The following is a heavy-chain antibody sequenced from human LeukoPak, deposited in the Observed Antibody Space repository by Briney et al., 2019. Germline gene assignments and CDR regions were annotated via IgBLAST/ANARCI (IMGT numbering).Heavy chain of an antibody. Sequence: PGRSLRLSRAASVFTFDDYSMHWVRQAPGKGLEWVSGISWNSGSIGYADSVKGRFTISRDNAKNSLYLQMNSLRAEDTALYYCAKELLYGMDVWGQGTTVTVSS. CDR3: AKELLYGMDV. CDR1: VFTFDDYS. J-gene: IGHJ6*02. CDR2: ISWNSGSI. V-gene: IGHV3-9*01.